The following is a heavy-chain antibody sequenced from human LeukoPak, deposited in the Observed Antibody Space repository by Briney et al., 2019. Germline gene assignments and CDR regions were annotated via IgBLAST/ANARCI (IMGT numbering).Heavy chain of an antibody. Sequence: GRSLGLSCAASGFTFSSYAMHWVRQAPGKGLEWVAVISYDGSNKYYADSVKGRFTISRDNSKNTLYLQMNSLRAEDTAVYYCARDETNFDYWGQGTLVTVSS. CDR1: GFTFSSYA. CDR2: ISYDGSNK. V-gene: IGHV3-30-3*01. J-gene: IGHJ4*02. D-gene: IGHD2-8*01. CDR3: ARDETNFDY.